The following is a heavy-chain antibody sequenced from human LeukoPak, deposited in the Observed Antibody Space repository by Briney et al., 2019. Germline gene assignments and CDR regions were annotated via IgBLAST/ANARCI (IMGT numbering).Heavy chain of an antibody. V-gene: IGHV4-59*01. D-gene: IGHD2-2*01. CDR3: ARVYCSSTSCLLPYWYFDL. Sequence: SETLSLTCTVSGGSISSYYWSWIRQPPGKGLEWIGYIYHSGSTNYNPSLKSRVTISVDTSKNQFSLKLSSVTAADTAVYYCARVYCSSTSCLLPYWYFDLWGRGTLVTVSS. CDR2: IYHSGST. CDR1: GGSISSYY. J-gene: IGHJ2*01.